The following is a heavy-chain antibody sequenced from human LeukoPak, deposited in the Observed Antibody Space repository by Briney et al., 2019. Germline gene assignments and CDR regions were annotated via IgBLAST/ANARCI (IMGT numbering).Heavy chain of an antibody. CDR2: ISVSSSYI. D-gene: IGHD3-9*01. Sequence: GGSLRLSCAASGFTVSSNYMSWVRQAPGKGLEWVSSISVSSSYIYYADSVKGRFTISRDNAKSSLYLQMNSLRAEDTAVYYCAREGYYDILTGYFDYWGQGTLVTVSS. V-gene: IGHV3-21*01. CDR1: GFTVSSNY. CDR3: AREGYYDILTGYFDY. J-gene: IGHJ4*02.